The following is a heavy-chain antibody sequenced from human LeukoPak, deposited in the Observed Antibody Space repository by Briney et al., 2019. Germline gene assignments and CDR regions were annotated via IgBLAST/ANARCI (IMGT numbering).Heavy chain of an antibody. J-gene: IGHJ6*03. CDR3: ARDGYSSSWYIYYYMDV. CDR1: GFTFSSYA. Sequence: GGSLRLSCAASGFTFSSYAMHWVRQAPGKGREGVAVISYDGSNKYYADSVKGRFTISRDNSKNTLYLQMNSLRAEDTAVYYCARDGYSSSWYIYYYMDVWGKGTTVTVSS. CDR2: ISYDGSNK. V-gene: IGHV3-30-3*01. D-gene: IGHD6-13*01.